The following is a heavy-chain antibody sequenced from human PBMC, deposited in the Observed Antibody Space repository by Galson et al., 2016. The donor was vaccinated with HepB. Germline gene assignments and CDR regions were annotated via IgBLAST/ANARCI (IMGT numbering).Heavy chain of an antibody. CDR2: LKPDGGEE. V-gene: IGHV3-7*01. CDR1: GLTFSNYW. Sequence: RLSCAASGLTFSNYWMHWVRQVPGKGLEWVATLKPDGGEEYYADSVKGRFSVSRDNAKNLLYLQMNSLRGDDAAVYYCARDSEWWDWGQGTLVTVSS. J-gene: IGHJ4*02. D-gene: IGHD2-15*01. CDR3: ARDSEWWD.